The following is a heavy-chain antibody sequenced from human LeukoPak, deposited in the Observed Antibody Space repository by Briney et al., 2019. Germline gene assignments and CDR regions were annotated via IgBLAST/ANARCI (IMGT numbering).Heavy chain of an antibody. CDR2: INSDGSDA. D-gene: IGHD1-1*01. Sequence: GGSLRLSCAASAFTFSNYWMHWVRQVPGKGLMWVSRINSDGSDATYADSVKGRFTISRDNAKSTLYLQLISLRAEDTAVYYCAGEDRFGYNYAYGLDIWGRGTTVTVSS. CDR1: AFTFSNYW. CDR3: AGEDRFGYNYAYGLDI. V-gene: IGHV3-74*01. J-gene: IGHJ6*02.